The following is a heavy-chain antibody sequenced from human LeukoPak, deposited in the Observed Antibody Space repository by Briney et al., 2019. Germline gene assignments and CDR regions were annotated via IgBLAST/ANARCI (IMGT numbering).Heavy chain of an antibody. J-gene: IGHJ5*01. CDR3: ARGSVIYCSSTSCYTWFDS. D-gene: IGHD2-2*02. CDR1: GYTFTSHG. Sequence: ASVRVSCKASGYTFTSHGIGWVRQAPGQGLEWLGWISAYRGNTNYAQKFQGRVTMTTDTATTTAYMELRSLTSDDTAMYYCARGSVIYCSSTSCYTWFDSWGQGTLVTVSS. CDR2: ISAYRGNT. V-gene: IGHV1-18*01.